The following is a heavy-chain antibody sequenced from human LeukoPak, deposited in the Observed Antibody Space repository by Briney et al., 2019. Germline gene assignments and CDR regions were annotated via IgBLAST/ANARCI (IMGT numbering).Heavy chain of an antibody. Sequence: GGSLRLSCAASGFTVSSYYMSWVRQAPGKGLEWVSIICSAGTTYYAESVKGRFTISRDNSKNTVYLQVNSLRDEDTAVDYCARDLEAANTYYFDYWGQGTMVTVSS. D-gene: IGHD6-13*01. J-gene: IGHJ4*02. CDR3: ARDLEAANTYYFDY. V-gene: IGHV3-66*01. CDR2: ICSAGTT. CDR1: GFTVSSYY.